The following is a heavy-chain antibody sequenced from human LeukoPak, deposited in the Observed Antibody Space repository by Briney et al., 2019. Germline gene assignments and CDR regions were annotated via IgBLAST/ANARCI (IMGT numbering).Heavy chain of an antibody. V-gene: IGHV4-34*01. CDR2: INHSGST. CDR3: ARPNGYGDYGDAFDI. D-gene: IGHD4-17*01. Sequence: SETLSLTCAVYGGSFSGYYWSWIRQPPGKGLEWIGEINHSGSTNYNPSLKSRVTISVDTSKNQFSLKLSSVTAADTAVYYCARPNGYGDYGDAFDIWGQGTMVTVSS. J-gene: IGHJ3*02. CDR1: GGSFSGYY.